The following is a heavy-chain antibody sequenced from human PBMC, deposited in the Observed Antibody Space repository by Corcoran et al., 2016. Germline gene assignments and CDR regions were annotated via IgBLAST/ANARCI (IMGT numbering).Heavy chain of an antibody. J-gene: IGHJ6*02. V-gene: IGHV4-59*01. CDR3: ARVAAVAGTYYYYGMDV. Sequence: QVQLQEAGPGQVKPSETLSLTCTVSGSSISSDYWSWIRPPPGKGLEWTGHIYYSGSTNYNPSFKSRVTISVETSKNQFSLKLSSVTTADTAVYYCARVAAVAGTYYYYGMDVWGQGTTVTVSS. CDR2: IYYSGST. CDR1: GSSISSDY. D-gene: IGHD6-19*01.